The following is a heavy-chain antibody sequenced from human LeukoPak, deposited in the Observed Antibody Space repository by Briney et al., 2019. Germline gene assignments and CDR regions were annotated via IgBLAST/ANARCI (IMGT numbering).Heavy chain of an antibody. J-gene: IGHJ4*02. Sequence: PGGSLRLSCAASGFTFSSYGMHWVRQAPGKGLEWVAFIRYDGSNKYYADSVKGRFTISRDNSKSTLYLQMNSLRAEDTAVYYCAKSRLPYGSASYVRDWGQGTLVTVSS. CDR3: AKSRLPYGSASYVRD. CDR1: GFTFSSYG. CDR2: IRYDGSNK. D-gene: IGHD6-19*01. V-gene: IGHV3-30*02.